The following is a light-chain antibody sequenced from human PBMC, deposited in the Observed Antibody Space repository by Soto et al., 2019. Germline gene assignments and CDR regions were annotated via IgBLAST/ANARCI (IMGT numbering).Light chain of an antibody. CDR3: QSYDSSLSGDV. V-gene: IGLV1-40*01. CDR2: ENN. CDR1: SSNIGAGYE. J-gene: IGLJ1*01. Sequence: QSVLTQPPSVYEAPGQRVTISCTGSSSNIGAGYEAHWYQQVPGTAPKLLIYENNNRPSGVPDRFSGSKSGTSASLAITGLQAEDEAEYYCQSYDSSLSGDVFGTGTKLTVL.